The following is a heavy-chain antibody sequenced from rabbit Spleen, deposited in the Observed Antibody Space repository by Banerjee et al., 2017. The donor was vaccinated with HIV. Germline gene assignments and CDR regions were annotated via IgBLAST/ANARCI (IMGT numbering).Heavy chain of an antibody. D-gene: IGHD6-1*01. CDR1: GFSFSGSHY. V-gene: IGHV1S45*01. CDR3: ARGIGYGYAGREDFNL. J-gene: IGHJ4*01. CDR2: IYGGSSGIT. Sequence: QEQLVESGGGLVQPEGSLTLTCSASGFSFSGSHYMCWVRQAPGKGLEWIACIYGGSSGITYYASWAKGRFTVSKTSSTTVTLQMTSLTAADTATYFCARGIGYGYAGREDFNLWGPGTLVTVS.